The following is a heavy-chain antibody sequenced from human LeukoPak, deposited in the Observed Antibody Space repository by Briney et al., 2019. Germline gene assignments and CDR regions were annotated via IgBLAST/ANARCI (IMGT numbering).Heavy chain of an antibody. CDR2: INPDGSGT. V-gene: IGHV3-7*01. Sequence: GGSLRLSCAASGFSFSPYWMSWVRQGPGKGLDWVASINPDGSGTSYVDSVKGRFTISRDNAQNSLYLQMNSLSAEDTAVYYCGREDCSNVRCYGASDAWGQGTLVTVSS. J-gene: IGHJ5*02. CDR3: GREDCSNVRCYGASDA. D-gene: IGHD2-8*01. CDR1: GFSFSPYW.